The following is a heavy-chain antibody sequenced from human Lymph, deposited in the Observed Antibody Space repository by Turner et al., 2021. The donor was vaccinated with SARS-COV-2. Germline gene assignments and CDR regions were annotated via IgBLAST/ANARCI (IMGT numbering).Heavy chain of an antibody. D-gene: IGHD5-12*01. J-gene: IGHJ4*02. CDR3: ARLPIARGYSGYDFYYFDY. CDR1: GYSFPNYW. V-gene: IGHV5-51*01. CDR2: IYPGDSDT. Sequence: EVQLVQSGAEVKKPGESLKISCKGSGYSFPNYWIGWVRQMPGKGLEWMGIIYPGDSDTRYSPSFQGQVTISADKSISTAYLQWSSLKASDTAMYYCARLPIARGYSGYDFYYFDYWGQGTLVTVSS.